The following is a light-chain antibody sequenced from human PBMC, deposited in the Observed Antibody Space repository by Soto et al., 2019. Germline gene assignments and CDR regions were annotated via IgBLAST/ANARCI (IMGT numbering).Light chain of an antibody. J-gene: IGLJ1*01. Sequence: LTQPPSASGSPGQSVTISCTGTSSDVGGYNYVSWYQHHPGKAPKLMIYDVSKRPSGVPDRFSGSKSGNTASLAVSGLQAEDEADYYCSSYAGSNNYVFGTGTKVTVL. V-gene: IGLV2-8*01. CDR1: SSDVGGYNY. CDR3: SSYAGSNNYV. CDR2: DVS.